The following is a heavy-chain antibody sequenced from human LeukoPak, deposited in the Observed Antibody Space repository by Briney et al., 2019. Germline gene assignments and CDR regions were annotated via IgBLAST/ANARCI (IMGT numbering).Heavy chain of an antibody. CDR2: ISYDGSNK. J-gene: IGHJ6*02. Sequence: GGSLRLSCAASGFIFSSYAMHWVRQAPGKGLEWVAVISYDGSNKYYADSVKGRFTISRDNSKNTLYLQMNSLRAEDTAVYYCEDYGMDVWGQGTTVTVSS. CDR1: GFIFSSYA. V-gene: IGHV3-30*04. CDR3: EDYGMDV.